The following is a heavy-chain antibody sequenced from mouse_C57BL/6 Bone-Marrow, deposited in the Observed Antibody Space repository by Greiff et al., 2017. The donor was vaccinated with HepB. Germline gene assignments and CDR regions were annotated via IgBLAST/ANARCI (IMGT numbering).Heavy chain of an antibody. V-gene: IGHV1-82*01. CDR3: ARWGTTVPFAY. Sequence: QVQLQQSGPELVKPGASVKISCKASGYAFSSSWMNWVKQRPGKGLEWIGRIYPGDGDTNYNGKFKGKATLTADKSSSTPYMQLSSLTSEDSAVYFCARWGTTVPFAYWGQGTLVTVSA. J-gene: IGHJ3*01. CDR2: IYPGDGDT. CDR1: GYAFSSSW. D-gene: IGHD1-1*01.